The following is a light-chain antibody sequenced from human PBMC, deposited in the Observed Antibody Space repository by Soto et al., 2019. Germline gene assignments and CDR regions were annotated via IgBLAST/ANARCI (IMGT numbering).Light chain of an antibody. Sequence: DIVLTQSPATLSLSPGQTATLSCRASQSVSSYLAWYQQKAGQAPRLLIYEGSNRATGIPTRFSGSGSGTDFTLTISGLEPEDFAVYYCQQYNSYLYTFGQGTKLEIK. V-gene: IGKV3-11*01. CDR2: EGS. CDR3: QQYNSYLYT. J-gene: IGKJ2*01. CDR1: QSVSSY.